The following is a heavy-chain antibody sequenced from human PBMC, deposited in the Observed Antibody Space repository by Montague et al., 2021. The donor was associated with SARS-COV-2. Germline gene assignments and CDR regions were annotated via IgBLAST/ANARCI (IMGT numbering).Heavy chain of an antibody. Sequence: SPRLSCAASGFTLYAYWMNWVRQAPGKGLEWVANINYDGSETYYVGSVKGRFTISRDNANNALHLQMNNLRVADTAVYFCARNPHRTYFYGSGIYLLNHSFDYWGPRTLVTVSS. D-gene: IGHD3-10*01. CDR3: ARNPHRTYFYGSGIYLLNHSFDY. CDR1: GFTLYAYW. J-gene: IGHJ4*02. CDR2: INYDGSET. V-gene: IGHV3-7*01.